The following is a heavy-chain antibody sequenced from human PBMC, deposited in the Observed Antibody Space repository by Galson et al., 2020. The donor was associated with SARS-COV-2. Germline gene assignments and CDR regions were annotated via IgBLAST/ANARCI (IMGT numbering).Heavy chain of an antibody. CDR3: ARSPPASSSGTSIYFDY. CDR2: ISTDSSYI. CDR1: EFTFRSYT. J-gene: IGHJ4*02. D-gene: IGHD3-10*01. Sequence: GGSLRLSCAASEFTFRSYTMNWVRQAPGKGLEWVSSISTDSSYIYYADSVKGRFTISRDNAKNSLVLQMNSLRAEDTAVYYCARSPPASSSGTSIYFDYWGQGSLVTVSS. V-gene: IGHV3-21*01.